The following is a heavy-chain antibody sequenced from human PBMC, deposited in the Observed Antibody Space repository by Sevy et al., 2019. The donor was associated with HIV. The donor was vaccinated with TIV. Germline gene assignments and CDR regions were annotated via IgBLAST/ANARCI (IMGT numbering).Heavy chain of an antibody. J-gene: IGHJ4*02. V-gene: IGHV1-2*06. Sequence: ASVKVSCKASGYTFSGYYMHWVRQAPGQGLEWMGRINPDSGGTNCAQKFQGRVTMTRDTSISTAYMELSRLRSDDTAVYYCASPYDSSGYPDYWGQGTLVTVSS. CDR2: INPDSGGT. D-gene: IGHD3-22*01. CDR1: GYTFSGYY. CDR3: ASPYDSSGYPDY.